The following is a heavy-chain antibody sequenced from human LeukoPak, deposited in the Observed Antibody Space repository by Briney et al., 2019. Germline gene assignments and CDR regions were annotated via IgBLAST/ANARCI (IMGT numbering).Heavy chain of an antibody. CDR3: PPVTHFYL. CDR2: IKNGGAT. CDR1: GFLFSGAW. J-gene: IGHJ4*02. Sequence: KHGRSLRLYYAPPGFLFSGAWLGCVRQAPGKWREWVGRIKNGGATDQAAPVQGRFTISRAHSNATLYLQMNSLKTEDTAIYYCPPVTHFYLGGQGTLVTVSA. V-gene: IGHV3-15*01. D-gene: IGHD2-15*01.